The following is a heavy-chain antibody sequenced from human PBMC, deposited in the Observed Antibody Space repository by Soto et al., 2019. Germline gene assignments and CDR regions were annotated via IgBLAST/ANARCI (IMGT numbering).Heavy chain of an antibody. CDR1: GYTFTGYY. CDR2: INPNSGGT. D-gene: IGHD2-2*01. V-gene: IGHV1-2*04. J-gene: IGHJ6*02. Sequence: ASVKVSCKASGYTFTGYYMHWVRQAPGQGLEWMGWINPNSGGTNYAQKFQGWVTMTRDTSISTAYMELSRLRSDDTAVYYCARDGVDCSSTSCYAGSVEGYYYYGMDVWGQGTTVTV. CDR3: ARDGVDCSSTSCYAGSVEGYYYYGMDV.